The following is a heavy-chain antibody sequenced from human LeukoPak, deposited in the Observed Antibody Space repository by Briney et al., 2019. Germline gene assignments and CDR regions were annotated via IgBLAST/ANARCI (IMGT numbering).Heavy chain of an antibody. Sequence: SQTLSLTCTVSGGSISSGDYYWSWIRQPPGKGLEWIGYIYYSGSTYYNPSLKSRVTISVDTSKNQYSLKLSSVTAADTAVYYCAREADKDCWFDPWGQGTLVTVSS. CDR2: IYYSGST. V-gene: IGHV4-30-4*08. CDR1: GGSISSGDYY. J-gene: IGHJ5*02. CDR3: AREADKDCWFDP. D-gene: IGHD3/OR15-3a*01.